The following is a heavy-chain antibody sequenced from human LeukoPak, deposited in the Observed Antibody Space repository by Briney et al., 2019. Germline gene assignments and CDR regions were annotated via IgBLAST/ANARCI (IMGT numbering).Heavy chain of an antibody. V-gene: IGHV4-34*01. CDR2: LHHRPTT. CDR3: ARGYFDWLGTIFDY. CDR1: GVSVXGYY. Sequence: ETLSLTCAXYGVSVXGYYWSWIRQPPGKGLEWIGKLHHRPTTNYHPSLNSPLTISVATSKTQFSLQLSSVTAADTAVYYCARGYFDWLGTIFDYWGQGTLVTVSS. J-gene: IGHJ4*02. D-gene: IGHD3-9*01.